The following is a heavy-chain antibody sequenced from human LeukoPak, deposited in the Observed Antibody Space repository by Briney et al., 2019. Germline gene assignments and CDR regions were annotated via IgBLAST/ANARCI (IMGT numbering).Heavy chain of an antibody. CDR1: GSTVSSYR. Sequence: GGSLILSFAASGSTVSSYRMNWVRQAPGRGLEWVSSISSSSGYIYYADSVKGRFTISSDKAKNSMYLQMNSLRAEDTAVYYCESDGESDLESAFDSWGQGTMVTVSS. V-gene: IGHV3-21*01. D-gene: IGHD2-21*02. J-gene: IGHJ3*02. CDR3: ESDGESDLESAFDS. CDR2: ISSSSGYI.